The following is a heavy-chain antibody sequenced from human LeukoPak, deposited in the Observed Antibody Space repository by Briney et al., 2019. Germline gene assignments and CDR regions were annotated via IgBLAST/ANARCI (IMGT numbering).Heavy chain of an antibody. CDR2: INPGDSDT. V-gene: IGHV5-51*01. Sequence: GESLKISCKGPGYIFTSYWIAWLRQMPGKGLEWMGIINPGDSDTRYSPSFQGQVTISADKSISTAYLQWSSLKASDTAMYYCARQGAYSGFGPIDYWGQGTLVTVSS. CDR1: GYIFTSYW. D-gene: IGHD5-12*01. CDR3: ARQGAYSGFGPIDY. J-gene: IGHJ4*02.